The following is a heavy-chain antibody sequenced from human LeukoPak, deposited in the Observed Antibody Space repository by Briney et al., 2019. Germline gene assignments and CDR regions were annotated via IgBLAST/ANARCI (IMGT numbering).Heavy chain of an antibody. Sequence: GESLKISCKGSGYSFTTYWIGWVRQMPGKGLEWVGIIYPGDSETRYSPSFQGRVTISADKSISTAYLQWSSLQASDTAIYYCVRSPRDCYHDAFDIWGQGTMVTVSS. CDR3: VRSPRDCYHDAFDI. CDR2: IYPGDSET. J-gene: IGHJ3*02. D-gene: IGHD5-24*01. CDR1: GYSFTTYW. V-gene: IGHV5-51*01.